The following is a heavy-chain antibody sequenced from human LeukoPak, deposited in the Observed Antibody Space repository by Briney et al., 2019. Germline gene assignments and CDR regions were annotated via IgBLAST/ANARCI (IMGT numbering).Heavy chain of an antibody. CDR1: GFTFSSYA. CDR2: ISYDGSNK. Sequence: GGSLRLSCAASGFTFSSYAMHWVRQAPGKRLEWVAVISYDGSNKYYADSVKGRFTISRDNSKNTLYLQTNSLRAEDTAVYYCARAYVDAFDIWGQGTMVTVSS. D-gene: IGHD3-16*01. CDR3: ARAYVDAFDI. V-gene: IGHV3-30-3*01. J-gene: IGHJ3*02.